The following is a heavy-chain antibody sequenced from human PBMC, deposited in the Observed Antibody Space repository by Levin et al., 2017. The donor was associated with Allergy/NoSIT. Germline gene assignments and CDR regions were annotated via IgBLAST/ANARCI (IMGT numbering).Heavy chain of an antibody. V-gene: IGHV3-53*01. CDR1: GFTVSSNY. CDR2: IDSGGST. Sequence: GESLKISCAASGFTVSSNYMSWVRQAPGKGLEWVSVIDSGGSTYYADSVKGRFTISRDNSKNTLYLQMNSLRAEDTAVYYCARGHYGPYYFDYWGQGTLVTVSS. J-gene: IGHJ4*02. CDR3: ARGHYGPYYFDY. D-gene: IGHD4-17*01.